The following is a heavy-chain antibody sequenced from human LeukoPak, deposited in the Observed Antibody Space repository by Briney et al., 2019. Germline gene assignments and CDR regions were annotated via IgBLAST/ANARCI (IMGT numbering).Heavy chain of an antibody. CDR3: VSTISSGWELDY. D-gene: IGHD6-19*01. J-gene: IGHJ4*02. Sequence: PGGSLRLSCAASGFTFSSYAMHWVRQAPGKGLEWVAVISYDGSNKYYADSVKGRFTISRDNSKNTLYLQMSSLRAEDTAVYYCVSTISSGWELDYWGQGTLVTVSS. CDR1: GFTFSSYA. CDR2: ISYDGSNK. V-gene: IGHV3-30-3*01.